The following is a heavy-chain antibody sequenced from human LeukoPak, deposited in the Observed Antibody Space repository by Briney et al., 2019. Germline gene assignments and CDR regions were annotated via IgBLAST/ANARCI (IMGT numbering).Heavy chain of an antibody. J-gene: IGHJ3*02. Sequence: ASVKVSCKASGYTFTGYYMHCVRQAPGQGLEWMGWINPNSGGTNYAQKFQGRVTMTRDTSISTAYMELSRLRSDDTAVYYCARGALGIYAFDIWGQGTMVAVSS. D-gene: IGHD2-15*01. CDR3: ARGALGIYAFDI. CDR1: GYTFTGYY. V-gene: IGHV1-2*02. CDR2: INPNSGGT.